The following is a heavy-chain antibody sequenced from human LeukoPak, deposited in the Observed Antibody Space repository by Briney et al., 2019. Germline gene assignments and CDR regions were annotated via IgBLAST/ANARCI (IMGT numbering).Heavy chain of an antibody. CDR1: RYTFTSYF. V-gene: IGHV1-46*01. CDR2: INPSGGST. CDR3: ARGSIAARPPNDY. D-gene: IGHD6-6*01. Sequence: ASVKVSCKASRYTFTSYFMHWVRQAPGQGLEWMGIINPSGGSTSYAQKFQGRVTMTRDMSTSTVYMELSSLRSEDTAVYYCARGSIAARPPNDYWGQGTLVTVSS. J-gene: IGHJ4*02.